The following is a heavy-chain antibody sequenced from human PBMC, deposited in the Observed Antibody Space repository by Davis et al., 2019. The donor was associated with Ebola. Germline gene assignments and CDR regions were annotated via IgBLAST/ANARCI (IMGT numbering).Heavy chain of an antibody. J-gene: IGHJ5*02. Sequence: PSETLSLTCTVSGGSISSYYWSWIRQPPGKGLEWIGYIYYSGSTNYNPSLKSRVTISVDTSKNQFSLKLSSVTAADTAVYYCARGDYDFWSGAVNWFDPWGQGTLVTVSS. V-gene: IGHV4-59*01. CDR2: IYYSGST. CDR3: ARGDYDFWSGAVNWFDP. CDR1: GGSISSYY. D-gene: IGHD3-3*01.